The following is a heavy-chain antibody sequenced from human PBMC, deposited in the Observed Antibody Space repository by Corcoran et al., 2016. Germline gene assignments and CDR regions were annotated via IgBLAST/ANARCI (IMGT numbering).Heavy chain of an antibody. D-gene: IGHD6-13*01. CDR3: ARTTSSWVDY. V-gene: IGHV6-1*01. J-gene: IGHJ4*02. Sequence: QVHLQQSGPGLVKPSQTLSLTCAISGESVSSNRVAWNGIRQSPSRGLEGLGRTYYRSKWYYDYAVSVNSRMTVNPDTSKNLFSLQLNSVTPEDTAVYYCARTTSSWVDYWGQGTLVTVSS. CDR2: TYYRSKWYY. CDR1: GESVSSNRVA.